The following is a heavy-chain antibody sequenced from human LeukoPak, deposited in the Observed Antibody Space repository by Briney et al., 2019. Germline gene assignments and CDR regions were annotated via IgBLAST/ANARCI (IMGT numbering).Heavy chain of an antibody. J-gene: IGHJ1*01. Sequence: PSETLSLTCAVYGGSFSGYYWSWIRQPPGKGLEWIGEINHSGSTNYNPSLKSRVTISVDTSKNQFSLKLSSVTAADTAVYYCARATRVYSSWVPWGQGTLVTVSS. D-gene: IGHD6-13*01. V-gene: IGHV4-34*01. CDR1: GGSFSGYY. CDR2: INHSGST. CDR3: ARATRVYSSWVP.